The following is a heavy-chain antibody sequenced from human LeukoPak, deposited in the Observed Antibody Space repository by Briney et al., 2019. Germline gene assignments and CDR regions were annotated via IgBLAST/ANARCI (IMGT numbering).Heavy chain of an antibody. CDR1: GFSFNDQA. J-gene: IGHJ4*02. Sequence: PGGSLRLSCAASGFSFNDQAMYWVRQAPGKGLEWVSGITWNSGGIGYADSVKGRFTISRDNAKNSLYLQMNSLRPEDTALYYCAKGPSLPVAVTFDSWGQGTLVTVSS. V-gene: IGHV3-9*01. D-gene: IGHD6-19*01. CDR2: ITWNSGGI. CDR3: AKGPSLPVAVTFDS.